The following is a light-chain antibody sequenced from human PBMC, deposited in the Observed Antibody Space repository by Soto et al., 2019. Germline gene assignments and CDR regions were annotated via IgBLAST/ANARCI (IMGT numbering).Light chain of an antibody. V-gene: IGKV3-15*01. CDR2: GAS. Sequence: EIVMTQSPATLSVSPGERATLSCRGSQSVSSNLAWYQQKPGQAPRLLIYGASTRATGIPARFSGSGSGTEFTLTISSLQSEDFAVYYCQQYNNWPPGLFTFGPGTKVDIK. CDR3: QQYNNWPPGLFT. J-gene: IGKJ3*01. CDR1: QSVSSN.